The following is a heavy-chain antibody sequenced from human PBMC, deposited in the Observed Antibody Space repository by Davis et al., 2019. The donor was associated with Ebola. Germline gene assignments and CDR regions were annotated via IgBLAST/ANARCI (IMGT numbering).Heavy chain of an antibody. V-gene: IGHV1-69*13. D-gene: IGHD2-21*01. J-gene: IGHJ6*02. CDR3: AREDCGGDCSAPLYYYYGMDV. Sequence: SVTVSCKASGGTFSSYAISWVRQAPGQGLEWMGGIIPIFGTANYAQKFQGRVTITADESTSTAYMELSSLRSEDTAVYYCAREDCGGDCSAPLYYYYGMDVWGQGTTVTVSS. CDR1: GGTFSSYA. CDR2: IIPIFGTA.